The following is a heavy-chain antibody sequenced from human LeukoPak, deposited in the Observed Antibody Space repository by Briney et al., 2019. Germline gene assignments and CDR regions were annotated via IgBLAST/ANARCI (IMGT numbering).Heavy chain of an antibody. CDR1: GGSMRNYY. J-gene: IGHJ4*02. D-gene: IGHD1-26*01. CDR2: VYYTGST. V-gene: IGHV4-59*08. Sequence: SETLSLTCTVSGGSMRNYYWTWIRQTPGKGLEWIGYVYYTGSTSYNTSIKSRVTISLDTSKNQFSLRLSSVAAADTAVYYCARQVGGSRFPDWGQGTLVTVSS. CDR3: ARQVGGSRFPD.